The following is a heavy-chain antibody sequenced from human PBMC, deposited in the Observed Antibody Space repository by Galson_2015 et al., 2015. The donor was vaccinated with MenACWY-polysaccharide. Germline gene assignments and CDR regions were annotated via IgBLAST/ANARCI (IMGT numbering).Heavy chain of an antibody. CDR2: INAGNGNT. Sequence: SVKVSCKASGYSFTSYAMHWVRQAPGQRLEWMGWINAGNGNTKCSQKFQGRVTITRDTSASTAYMELGSLRSEDMAVYYCARGYSGSSLNWFDPWGQGTLVTVSS. J-gene: IGHJ5*02. D-gene: IGHD1-26*01. CDR3: ARGYSGSSLNWFDP. V-gene: IGHV1-3*01. CDR1: GYSFTSYA.